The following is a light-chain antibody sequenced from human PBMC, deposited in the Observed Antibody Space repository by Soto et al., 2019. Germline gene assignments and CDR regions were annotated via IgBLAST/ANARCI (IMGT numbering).Light chain of an antibody. J-gene: IGKJ1*01. CDR3: QKYNRAPET. V-gene: IGKV1-27*01. CDR2: AAS. CDR1: QAITNY. Sequence: DIQMTQSPSSLSASVGDRVTITCRASQAITNYLAWYQQKPGKVPKLLIYAASTLQSGVTSRFSGSGSGTDFTLTISSLQPEHVATYYCQKYNRAPETFGQGTKVEIK.